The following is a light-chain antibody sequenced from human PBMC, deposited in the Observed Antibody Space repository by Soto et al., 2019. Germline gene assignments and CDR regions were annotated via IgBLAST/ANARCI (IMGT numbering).Light chain of an antibody. CDR2: GPS. V-gene: IGKV3-20*01. Sequence: EIVLTQSPGTLSLSPGERATLSCRASQSVSSSYLAWYQQKPGQAPRLLIYGPSARATGIPDRFSGSGSGTDFTLTISRLEPEDFAVYYCQQYGSSPLYTFGQGTKREIK. J-gene: IGKJ2*01. CDR3: QQYGSSPLYT. CDR1: QSVSSSY.